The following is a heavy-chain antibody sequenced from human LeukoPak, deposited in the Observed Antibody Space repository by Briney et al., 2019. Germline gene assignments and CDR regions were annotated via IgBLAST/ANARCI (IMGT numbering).Heavy chain of an antibody. CDR2: FYHGGST. CDR1: GYSISTGYY. Sequence: SETLSLTCTVSGYSISTGYYWDWIRQPPGKGLEWIGTFYHGGSTYYNPSLKSRVTISVDTSKNQFSLNLTSVTAADTAVYYCAGFSVDYRRQNWFGPWGQGTLVTVSS. CDR3: AGFSVDYRRQNWFGP. J-gene: IGHJ5*02. D-gene: IGHD4-11*01. V-gene: IGHV4-38-2*02.